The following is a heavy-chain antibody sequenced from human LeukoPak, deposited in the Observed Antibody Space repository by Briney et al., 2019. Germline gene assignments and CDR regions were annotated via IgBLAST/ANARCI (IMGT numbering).Heavy chain of an antibody. Sequence: ASVKVSCKASGYTFTSYGISWVRQAPGQGLEWMGGIIPIFGTANYAQKFQGRVTITADESTSTAYMELSSLRSEDTAVYYCASGVSSPDSFDIWGQGTMVTVSS. CDR3: ASGVSSPDSFDI. J-gene: IGHJ3*02. V-gene: IGHV1-69*13. D-gene: IGHD5/OR15-5a*01. CDR1: GYTFTSYG. CDR2: IIPIFGTA.